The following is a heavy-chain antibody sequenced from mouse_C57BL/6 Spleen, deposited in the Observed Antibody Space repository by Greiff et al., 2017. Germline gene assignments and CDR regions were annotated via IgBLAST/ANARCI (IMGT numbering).Heavy chain of an antibody. CDR1: GYTFTSYW. CDR2: IHPNSGST. CDR3: AREDYYGSSPLAY. J-gene: IGHJ3*01. D-gene: IGHD1-1*01. V-gene: IGHV1-64*01. Sequence: VQLQQPGAELVKPGASVKLSCKASGYTFTSYWMHWVKQRPGQGLEWIGMIHPNSGSTNYNEKFKSKATLTVDKSSSTAYMQLSSLTSEDSAVYYCAREDYYGSSPLAYWGQGTLVTVSA.